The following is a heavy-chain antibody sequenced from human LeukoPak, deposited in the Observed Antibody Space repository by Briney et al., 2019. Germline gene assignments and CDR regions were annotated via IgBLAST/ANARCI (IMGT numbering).Heavy chain of an antibody. V-gene: IGHV3-30*04. CDR1: GFTFSSYA. CDR2: ISYDGSNK. Sequence: PGGSLRLSCAASGFTFSSYAMHWVRQAPGKGLEWVAVISYDGSNKYYADSVKGRFTISRDNSKNTLYLQMNSLRAEDTAVYYCAKEGEYYDSSGFDYWGQGTLVTVSS. D-gene: IGHD3-22*01. CDR3: AKEGEYYDSSGFDY. J-gene: IGHJ4*02.